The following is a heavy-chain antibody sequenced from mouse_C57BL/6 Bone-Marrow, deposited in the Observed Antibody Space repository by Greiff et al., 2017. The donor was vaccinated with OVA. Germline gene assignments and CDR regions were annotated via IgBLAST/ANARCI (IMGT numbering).Heavy chain of an antibody. D-gene: IGHD2-12*01. Sequence: QVQLKESGAELVRPGASVTLSCKASGYTFTDYEMHWVKQRPGQGLEWIGEIDPSDSYTNYNQKFKGKSTLTVDKSSSTAYMQLSSLTSEDSAVYYCARSYYSPFDYWGQGTTLTVSS. CDR1: GYTFTDYE. J-gene: IGHJ2*01. CDR3: ARSYYSPFDY. CDR2: IDPSDSYT. V-gene: IGHV1-69*01.